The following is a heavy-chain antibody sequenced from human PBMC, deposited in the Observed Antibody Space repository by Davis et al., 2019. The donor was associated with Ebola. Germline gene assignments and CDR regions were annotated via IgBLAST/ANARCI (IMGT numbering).Heavy chain of an antibody. CDR2: ISYDGSNK. J-gene: IGHJ4*02. CDR1: GFTFSSYA. V-gene: IGHV3-30*04. CDR3: ARDRGWQQFDY. D-gene: IGHD1/OR15-1a*01. Sequence: PGGSLRLSCAASGFTFSSYAMHWVRQAPGKGLEWVAVISYDGSNKYYADSVKGRFTISRDNSKNTLYLQMSSLRAEDTAVYYCARDRGWQQFDYWGQGTLVTVSS.